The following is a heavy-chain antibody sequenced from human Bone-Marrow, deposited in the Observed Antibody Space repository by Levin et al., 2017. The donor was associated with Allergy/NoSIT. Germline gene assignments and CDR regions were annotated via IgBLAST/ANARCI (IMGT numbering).Heavy chain of an antibody. CDR2: IYYSGST. Sequence: SSQTLSLTCTVSGDSISNSPYYWAWVRQSPGKGLEWIGNIYYSGSTYYKASLKSRVTISVDTSKNQFSLKLTSVTAADTAMYWVARQTCGGRACYDSRGWFDPWGQGTLVTVSS. CDR3: ARQTCGGRACYDSRGWFDP. J-gene: IGHJ5*02. V-gene: IGHV4-39*01. D-gene: IGHD2-15*01. CDR1: GDSISNSPYY.